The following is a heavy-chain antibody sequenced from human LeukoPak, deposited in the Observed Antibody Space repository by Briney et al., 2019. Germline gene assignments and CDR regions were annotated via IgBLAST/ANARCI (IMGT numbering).Heavy chain of an antibody. CDR2: INPNSGGT. CDR3: ARGRYYYGSGSTFDY. D-gene: IGHD3-10*01. Sequence: ASVKVSCKASGYTFTGYYMHWVRQAPGQGLEWMGWINPNSGGTNYAQKFQGRVTITRNTSISTAYMELSSLRSEDTAVYYCARGRYYYGSGSTFDYWGQGTLVTVSS. V-gene: IGHV1-2*02. CDR1: GYTFTGYY. J-gene: IGHJ4*02.